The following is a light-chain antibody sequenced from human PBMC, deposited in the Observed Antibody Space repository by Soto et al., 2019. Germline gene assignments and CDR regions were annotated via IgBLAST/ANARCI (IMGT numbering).Light chain of an antibody. CDR1: QSISSN. Sequence: EIVMTQSPATLSVSPGERATLSCRASQSISSNLAWYQQKLGQAPRLLIYRASTRATGIPARFSGSGSGTEFTLTISSLQSEDFALYYCHQYENWHQTFDQGTKVDIK. V-gene: IGKV3-15*01. CDR2: RAS. J-gene: IGKJ1*01. CDR3: HQYENWHQT.